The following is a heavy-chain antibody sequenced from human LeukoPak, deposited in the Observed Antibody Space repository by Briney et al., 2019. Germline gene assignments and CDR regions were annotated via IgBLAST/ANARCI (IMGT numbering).Heavy chain of an antibody. CDR2: IYPGDSDT. V-gene: IGHV5-51*01. Sequence: GESLKISCQGSGYSFTSYWIGWVRPMPGKGLEWMGIIYPGDSDTRYSPSFQGQVTISADKSISTVYLQWSSLKASDTAMYYCARRLITRGVSWFDPWGQGTLVTVSS. J-gene: IGHJ5*02. D-gene: IGHD3-22*01. CDR1: GYSFTSYW. CDR3: ARRLITRGVSWFDP.